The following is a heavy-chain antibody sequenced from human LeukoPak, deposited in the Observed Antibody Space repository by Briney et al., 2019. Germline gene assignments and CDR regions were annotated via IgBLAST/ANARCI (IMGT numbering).Heavy chain of an antibody. V-gene: IGHV3-48*01. Sequence: PGGSLRLSCAASGFTFSSYSMNWVRQAPGKGLEWVSSISSSSSTIYYADSVKGRFTISRDNAKNSLYLQMNSLRAEDTAVYYCARDLPLQYYYYGMDVWGQGTTVTVSS. D-gene: IGHD5-24*01. J-gene: IGHJ6*02. CDR3: ARDLPLQYYYYGMDV. CDR2: ISSSSSTI. CDR1: GFTFSSYS.